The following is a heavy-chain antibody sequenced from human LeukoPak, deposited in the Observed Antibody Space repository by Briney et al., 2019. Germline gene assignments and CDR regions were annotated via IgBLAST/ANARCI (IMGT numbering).Heavy chain of an antibody. D-gene: IGHD2-2*01. V-gene: IGHV1-2*02. CDR3: ASTRSENFFFDY. Sequence: GSSVKVSCKASGGIFSSYGFSWVRQAPGQGLEWMGWINPNSGGTNYAQRFQGRVTMTRDTSISTAYMELSRLRSDDTAVYYCASTRSENFFFDYWGQGTLVTVSS. CDR2: INPNSGGT. CDR1: GGIFSSYG. J-gene: IGHJ4*02.